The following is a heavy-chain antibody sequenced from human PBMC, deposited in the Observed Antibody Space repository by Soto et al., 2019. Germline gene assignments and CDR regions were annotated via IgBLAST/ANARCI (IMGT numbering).Heavy chain of an antibody. V-gene: IGHV3-23*01. Sequence: GGSLRLSCAASGFTFSNYVMSWGRQAPGKGLEWVSSIGGTGSKTYYADSMKGRFTISRDNPKKTLYLQTNSLRAEDTAVYYCAKRDTSGWYYFDSWGQGTQVTVSS. CDR3: AKRDTSGWYYFDS. D-gene: IGHD6-19*01. J-gene: IGHJ4*02. CDR2: IGGTGSKT. CDR1: GFTFSNYV.